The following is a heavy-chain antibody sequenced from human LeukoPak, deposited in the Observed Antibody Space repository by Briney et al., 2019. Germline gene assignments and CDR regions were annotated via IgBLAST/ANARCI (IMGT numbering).Heavy chain of an antibody. Sequence: ASVKVSCKASGGTFSSYAISWVRQAPGQGLEWMGGIIPIFGTANYAQKFQGRVTITADESTSTAYMELSSLRSEDTAVYYCARCRGYYDSSGYYQYYFDYWGQGTLVTVSS. CDR3: ARCRGYYDSSGYYQYYFDY. V-gene: IGHV1-69*01. CDR1: GGTFSSYA. CDR2: IIPIFGTA. J-gene: IGHJ4*02. D-gene: IGHD3-22*01.